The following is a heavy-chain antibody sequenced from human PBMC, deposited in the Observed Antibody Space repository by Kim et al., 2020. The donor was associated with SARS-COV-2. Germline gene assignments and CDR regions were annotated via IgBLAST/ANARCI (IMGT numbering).Heavy chain of an antibody. CDR3: AKDPCYYYDSCPPYGMDV. J-gene: IGHJ6*02. V-gene: IGHV3-23*01. D-gene: IGHD3-22*01. Sequence: NGGFTISRDNAKNTLYLQMNRLRAEDTAVYYCAKDPCYYYDSCPPYGMDVWGQGTTVTVSS.